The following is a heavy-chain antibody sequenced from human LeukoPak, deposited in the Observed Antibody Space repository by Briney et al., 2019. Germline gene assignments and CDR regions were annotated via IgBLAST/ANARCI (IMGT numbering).Heavy chain of an antibody. J-gene: IGHJ5*02. Sequence: PSETLSLTCTVSGGSISSYYWSWIRQPPGKGLEWIGYIYYSGSTNYNPSLKSRVTISVDTSKNQFSLKLSSVTAADTAVYYCASGPIYCSSTSRYNRGWFDPWGQGTLVTVSS. CDR2: IYYSGST. V-gene: IGHV4-59*01. D-gene: IGHD2-2*02. CDR1: GGSISSYY. CDR3: ASGPIYCSSTSRYNRGWFDP.